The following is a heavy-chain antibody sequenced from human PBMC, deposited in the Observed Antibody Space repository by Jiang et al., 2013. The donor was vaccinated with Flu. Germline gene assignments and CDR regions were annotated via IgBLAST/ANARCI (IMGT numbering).Heavy chain of an antibody. V-gene: IGHV1-2*02. D-gene: IGHD6-13*01. J-gene: IGHJ4*02. CDR3: ARVAPPYSSSWYVTGGDY. CDR1: GYTFTGYY. CDR2: INPNSGGT. Sequence: SGAEVKKPGASVKVSCKASGYTFTGYYMHWVRQAPGQGLEWMGWINPNSGGTNYAQKFQGRVTMTRDTSISTAYMELSRLRSDDTAVYYCARVAPPYSSSWYVTGGDYWGQGTLVTVSS.